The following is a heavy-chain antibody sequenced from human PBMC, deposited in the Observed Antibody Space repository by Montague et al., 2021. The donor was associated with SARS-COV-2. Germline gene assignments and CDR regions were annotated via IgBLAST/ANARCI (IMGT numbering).Heavy chain of an antibody. V-gene: IGHV4-59*01. CDR1: GGSISSYY. J-gene: IGHJ2*01. CDR3: ARDGYNAHQNYWYFDL. Sequence: SETLSLTCTVSGGSISSYYWNWIRQPPGKGLEWIGYIYYSGRTNYNPSLKSRVTISVDTSKNQFSLKLSSVTAADTAVYYCARDGYNAHQNYWYFDLWGRGTLVTVSS. CDR2: IYYSGRT. D-gene: IGHD5-24*01.